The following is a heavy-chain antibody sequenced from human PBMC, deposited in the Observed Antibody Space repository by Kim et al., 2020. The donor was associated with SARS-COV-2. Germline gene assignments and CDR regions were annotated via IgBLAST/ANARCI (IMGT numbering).Heavy chain of an antibody. Sequence: ASVKVSCKASGYTFTDYGFSWVRQAPGQGLEWMGWIDSDNGNTNYAQNLQGRVTMTADTSTSTAYMELMSLRSDDTAMYYCVRGLYGKIVGEYWGQGTLVTVSS. CDR2: IDSDNGNT. CDR1: GYTFTDYG. J-gene: IGHJ4*02. V-gene: IGHV1-18*01. D-gene: IGHD1-26*01. CDR3: VRGLYGKIVGEY.